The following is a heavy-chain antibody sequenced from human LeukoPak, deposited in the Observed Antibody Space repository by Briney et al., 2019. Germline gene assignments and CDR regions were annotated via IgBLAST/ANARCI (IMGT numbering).Heavy chain of an antibody. Sequence: GGSLRLSCAASGFTFSSYGMHWVRQAPGKGLEWVAVISYDGSNKYYADSVKGRFTISRDNSKNTLYLQMNSLRAEDTAVYYCAKDSVHWLVEGDVGYFDYWGQGTLVTVSS. CDR2: ISYDGSNK. CDR3: AKDSVHWLVEGDVGYFDY. D-gene: IGHD6-19*01. J-gene: IGHJ4*02. CDR1: GFTFSSYG. V-gene: IGHV3-30*18.